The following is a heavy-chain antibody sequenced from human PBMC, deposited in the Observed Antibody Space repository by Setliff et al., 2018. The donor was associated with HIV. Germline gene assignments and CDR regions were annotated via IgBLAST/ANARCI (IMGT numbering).Heavy chain of an antibody. J-gene: IGHJ1*01. D-gene: IGHD3-22*01. CDR2: IYHSGST. Sequence: SETPSLTCAVSAYSISSGYYWGWIRQPPGKGLEWIGSIYHSGSTYYNPSLMSRVTISVDTSKNQFSLKLRSVTAADTAVYYCARQWRDQYNSGVSTEYFQHWGRGTLVTVSS. CDR1: AYSISSGYY. CDR3: ARQWRDQYNSGVSTEYFQH. V-gene: IGHV4-38-2*01.